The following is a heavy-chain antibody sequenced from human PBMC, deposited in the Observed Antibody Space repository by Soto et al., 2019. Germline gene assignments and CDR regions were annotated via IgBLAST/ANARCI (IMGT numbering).Heavy chain of an antibody. D-gene: IGHD3-10*01. V-gene: IGHV3-7*01. J-gene: IGHJ3*02. CDR1: GFTLSSYW. CDR3: GTDQWGGAFDI. Sequence: PGGSLRLSCAASGFTLSSYWMAWVRQTPGKGLEFVANIREDGKEINYVDSVKGRFTISRDNAKNPLFLQMNSLRDDDTAVYYCGTDQWGGAFDIGGQGTMVTVSS. CDR2: IREDGKEI.